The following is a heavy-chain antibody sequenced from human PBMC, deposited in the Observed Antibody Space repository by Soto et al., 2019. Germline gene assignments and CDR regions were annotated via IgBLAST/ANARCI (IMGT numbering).Heavy chain of an antibody. CDR1: GFTFSNSA. CDR3: AKVQEFCGFNCYIVDS. V-gene: IGHV3-23*01. D-gene: IGHD2-21*02. J-gene: IGHJ4*02. Sequence: GGSLRLSCVASGFTFSNSAMSWVRHVQGKGLEWAAGISSSGGRTNYADSVKGRFTISRDNSKDTLYLQMNSLRAEDTALYYCAKVQEFCGFNCYIVDSWGQGVLVTVSS. CDR2: ISSSGGRT.